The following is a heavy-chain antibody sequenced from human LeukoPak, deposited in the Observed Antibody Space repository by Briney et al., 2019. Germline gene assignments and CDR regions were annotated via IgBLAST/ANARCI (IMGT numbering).Heavy chain of an antibody. Sequence: SETLSLTCTVSGGSISSNYWSWIRQPAGKGLEWIGRIYTSGSTNYNPSLKSRVIMSVDTSKSQFSLKLSSVTAADTAAYYCARGLSSSWYWFDPWGQGTLVTVSS. J-gene: IGHJ5*02. CDR2: IYTSGST. D-gene: IGHD6-13*01. CDR3: ARGLSSSWYWFDP. CDR1: GGSISSNY. V-gene: IGHV4-4*07.